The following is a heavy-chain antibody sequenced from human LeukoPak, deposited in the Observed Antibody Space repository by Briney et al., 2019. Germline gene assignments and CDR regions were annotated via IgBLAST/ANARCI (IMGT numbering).Heavy chain of an antibody. CDR3: ARTYYDILTGYPFDY. D-gene: IGHD3-9*01. Sequence: PSETLSLTCTVSGGSISTSNYYWGWIRQPPGKGLEWIGSIYYSGSTYYNPSLKSRVTISVDTSKNQFSLKLSSVTAADTAVYYCARTYYDILTGYPFDYWGQGTLVTVSS. V-gene: IGHV4-39*01. CDR2: IYYSGST. J-gene: IGHJ4*02. CDR1: GGSISTSNYY.